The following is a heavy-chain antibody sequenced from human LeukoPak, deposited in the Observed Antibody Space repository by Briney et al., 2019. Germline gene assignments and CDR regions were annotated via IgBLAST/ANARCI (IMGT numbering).Heavy chain of an antibody. D-gene: IGHD3-22*01. Sequence: GGSLRLSCAASGFTFSSYEMNWVRQAPGKGLEWVSAISGSGGSTYYADSVKGRFTISRDNSKNTLYLQMNSLRAEDTAVYYCAKDRSPYDSSGYWFDPWGQGTLVTVSS. CDR1: GFTFSSYE. CDR3: AKDRSPYDSSGYWFDP. CDR2: ISGSGGST. J-gene: IGHJ5*02. V-gene: IGHV3-23*01.